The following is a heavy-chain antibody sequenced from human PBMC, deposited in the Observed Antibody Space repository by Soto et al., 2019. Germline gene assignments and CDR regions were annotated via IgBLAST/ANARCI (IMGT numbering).Heavy chain of an antibody. D-gene: IGHD1-20*01. CDR2: ISSSSSYI. Sequence: GGSLRLSCAASGFTFSSYSMNWVRQAPGKGLEWVSSISSSSSYIYYADSVKGRFTISRDNAKNSLYLQMNSLRAEDTAVYYCARFGVTGTTVYYYGMHVWGQGTTVTVSS. CDR1: GFTFSSYS. CDR3: ARFGVTGTTVYYYGMHV. V-gene: IGHV3-21*01. J-gene: IGHJ6*02.